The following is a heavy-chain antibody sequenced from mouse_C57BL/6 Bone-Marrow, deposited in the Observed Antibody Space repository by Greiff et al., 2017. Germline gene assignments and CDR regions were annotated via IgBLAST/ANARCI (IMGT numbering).Heavy chain of an antibody. V-gene: IGHV1-39*01. D-gene: IGHD2-12*01. CDR1: GYSFTDYN. J-gene: IGHJ4*01. CDR2: INPNYGTT. CDR3: VNGYNYDDAMDY. Sequence: VQLKESGPELVKPGASVKISCKASGYSFTDYNMNWVKQSPGKSLEWIGVINPNYGTTSYTQKFKGKATLTVDHSSSTAYMQLNSLTSEDSAVYSCVNGYNYDDAMDYWGQGTSVTVSS.